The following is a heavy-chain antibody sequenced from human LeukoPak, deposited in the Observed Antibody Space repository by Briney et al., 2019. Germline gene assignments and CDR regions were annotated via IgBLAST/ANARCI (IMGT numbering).Heavy chain of an antibody. CDR1: GGSISNYF. CDR2: IYYRRNT. Sequence: SETLSLTCSVSGGSISNYFWSWIRQPPGKGLEWIGHIYYRRNTNYNPSLKSRVTISVDTSKNQFSLKLTSVTAADTAVYYCARQRSADGDYAPPGYWGQGTLVTVSS. CDR3: ARQRSADGDYAPPGY. J-gene: IGHJ4*02. V-gene: IGHV4-59*08. D-gene: IGHD4-17*01.